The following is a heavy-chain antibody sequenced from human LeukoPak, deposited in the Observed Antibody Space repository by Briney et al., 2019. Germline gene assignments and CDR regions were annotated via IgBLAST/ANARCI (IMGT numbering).Heavy chain of an antibody. CDR3: ARENYDFKGSGFDY. D-gene: IGHD3-22*01. J-gene: IGHJ4*02. V-gene: IGHV1-18*01. CDR2: ISAYNGHT. CDR1: GYTFTNYG. Sequence: ASVSVSCKASGYTFTNYGVSWVRQAPGQGLEWMGWISAYNGHTNYAQKFQGRVTMTRDTSISTAYMELSRLRSDDTAVYYCARENYDFKGSGFDYWGQGTLVTVSS.